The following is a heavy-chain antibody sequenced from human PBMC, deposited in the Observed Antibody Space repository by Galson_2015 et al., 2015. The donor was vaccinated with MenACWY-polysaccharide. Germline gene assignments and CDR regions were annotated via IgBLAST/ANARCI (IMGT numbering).Heavy chain of an antibody. CDR2: IYYSGIT. J-gene: IGHJ4*02. Sequence: TLSLTCTVSGGSISSSSYYWGWIRQPPGQGLEWIGSIYYSGITHYNPSLKSRVTISVDTSRNQFSLKLSSVAAADTAVYYCAREIGARNGYNFWGQGTLVTVSS. CDR1: GGSISSSSYY. CDR3: AREIGARNGYNF. V-gene: IGHV4-39*02. D-gene: IGHD5-24*01.